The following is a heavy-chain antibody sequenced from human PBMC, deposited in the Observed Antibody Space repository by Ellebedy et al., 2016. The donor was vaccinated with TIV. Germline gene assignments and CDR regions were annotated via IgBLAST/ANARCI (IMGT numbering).Heavy chain of an antibody. CDR2: MNPNSGNT. Sequence: ASVKVSXKASGYTFTSYDINWVRQATGQGLEWMGWMNPNSGNTGYAQKFQGRVTMTRNTSISTAYMELSSLRSEDTAVYYCARDYYYDSSGYQYNWFDPWGQGTLVTVSS. V-gene: IGHV1-8*01. J-gene: IGHJ5*02. CDR1: GYTFTSYD. CDR3: ARDYYYDSSGYQYNWFDP. D-gene: IGHD3-22*01.